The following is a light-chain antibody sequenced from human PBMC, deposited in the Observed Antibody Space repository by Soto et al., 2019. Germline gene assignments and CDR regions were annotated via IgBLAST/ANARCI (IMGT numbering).Light chain of an antibody. J-gene: IGLJ2*01. CDR3: SSYTSSSIYVV. V-gene: IGLV2-14*01. Sequence: QSALTQPASVSGSPGQSITISCTGTISDVGGYNYVSWYQQHPGKAPKLMIYEVSNRPSGVSNRFSGSKSGNTASLTISGLQAEDEADYYCSSYTSSSIYVVFGGGTKLTVL. CDR1: ISDVGGYNY. CDR2: EVS.